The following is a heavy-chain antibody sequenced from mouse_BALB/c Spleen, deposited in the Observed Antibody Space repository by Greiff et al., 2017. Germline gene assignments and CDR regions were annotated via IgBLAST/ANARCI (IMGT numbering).Heavy chain of an antibody. V-gene: IGHV3-2*02. Sequence: EVKVEESGPGLVKPSQSLSLTCTVTGYSITSDYAWNWIRQFPGNKLEWMGYISYSGSTSYNPSLKSRISITRDTSKNQFFLQLNSVTTEDTATYYCARGGNYVAYWGQGTLVTVSA. J-gene: IGHJ3*01. CDR1: GYSITSDYA. D-gene: IGHD2-1*01. CDR2: ISYSGST. CDR3: ARGGNYVAY.